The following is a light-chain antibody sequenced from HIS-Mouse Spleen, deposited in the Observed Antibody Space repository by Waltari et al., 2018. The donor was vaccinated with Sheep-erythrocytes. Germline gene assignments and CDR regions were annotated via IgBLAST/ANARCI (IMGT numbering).Light chain of an antibody. Sequence: QSALTQPASASGSPGQSVTISCTGTSSYVGGFTYVSWYQQHPGKAPKLMNYEVSKRPSGVPDRFSGSKSGNTASLTVSGLQAEDEADYYCSSYAGSNNWVFGGGTKLTVL. CDR3: SSYAGSNNWV. J-gene: IGLJ3*02. V-gene: IGLV2-8*01. CDR2: EVS. CDR1: SSYVGGFTY.